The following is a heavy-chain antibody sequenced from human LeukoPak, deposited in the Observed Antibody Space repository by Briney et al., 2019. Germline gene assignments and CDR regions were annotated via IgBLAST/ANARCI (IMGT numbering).Heavy chain of an antibody. D-gene: IGHD2-2*02. Sequence: SETLSLTCGVYGVSFTGNYWSWIRQPPGKRPEWIGEINDDGYTNYNPSLRSRVTISLDTSENHLSLRLTSVTAADTAVYYCARIRCGHTDDICYSHWGQGTLVTVSS. CDR3: ARIRCGHTDDICYSH. CDR2: INDDGYT. CDR1: GVSFTGNY. J-gene: IGHJ4*02. V-gene: IGHV4-34*01.